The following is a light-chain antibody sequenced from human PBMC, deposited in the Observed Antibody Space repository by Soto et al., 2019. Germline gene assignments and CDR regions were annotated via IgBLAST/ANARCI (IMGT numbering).Light chain of an antibody. CDR2: GAS. Sequence: EIVLTQSPCTLSLSPGERGTLSCKASQSVNSNYLAWYQQKPGQAPRLLIYGASSRATGIPDRFSGSGSGTEFTLTISSLQSEDFAIYYCQEYNNWPPWTFGQGTKVDIK. V-gene: IGKV3D-15*01. J-gene: IGKJ1*01. CDR1: QSVNSN. CDR3: QEYNNWPPWT.